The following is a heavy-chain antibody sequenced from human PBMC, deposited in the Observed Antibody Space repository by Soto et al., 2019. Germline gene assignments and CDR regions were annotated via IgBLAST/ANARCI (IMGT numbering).Heavy chain of an antibody. CDR1: GGSISSSSYY. J-gene: IGHJ4*02. Sequence: SETLSLTCTVSGGSISSSSYYWGWIRQPPGKGLEWIGSIYYSGSTYYNPSLKSRVTISVDTSKNQFSLKLSSVTAADTAVYYCASSALRFLEWLPHNFDYWGQGTLVTV. D-gene: IGHD3-3*01. V-gene: IGHV4-39*01. CDR3: ASSALRFLEWLPHNFDY. CDR2: IYYSGST.